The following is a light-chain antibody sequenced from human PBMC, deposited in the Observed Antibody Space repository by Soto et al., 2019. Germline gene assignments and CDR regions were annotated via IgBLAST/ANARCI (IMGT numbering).Light chain of an antibody. CDR2: AAS. CDR3: QQYYSYPAA. CDR1: QDISNY. V-gene: IGKV1-16*01. Sequence: DIQMTQSPSSLSASVGDRVTITCQASQDISNYLNWYQQKPGKAPKLLIYAASTLQSGVPSRFSGSGSGTDFTLTISCLQSEDFATYYCQQYYSYPAAFGQGTKVDIK. J-gene: IGKJ1*01.